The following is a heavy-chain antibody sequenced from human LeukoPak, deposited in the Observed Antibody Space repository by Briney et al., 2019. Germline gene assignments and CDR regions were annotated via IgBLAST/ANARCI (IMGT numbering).Heavy chain of an antibody. V-gene: IGHV4-30-4*08. Sequence: SETLSLTCTVSGGSITSGDYYWSWIRQPPGKGLEWIGYIYYSGSTYYNPSLKSRVTISVDTSKNQFSLKLSSVTAADTAVYYCARSDRQRARSGRLEAFDIWGQGTMVTVSS. CDR3: ARSDRQRARSGRLEAFDI. CDR1: GGSITSGDYY. D-gene: IGHD3-10*01. CDR2: IYYSGST. J-gene: IGHJ3*02.